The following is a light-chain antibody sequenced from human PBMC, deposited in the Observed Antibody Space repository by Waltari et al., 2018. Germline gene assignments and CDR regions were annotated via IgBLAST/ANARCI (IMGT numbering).Light chain of an antibody. J-gene: IGKJ2*01. CDR1: QDISHY. CDR3: QQYDGLPYT. CDR2: DAS. Sequence: DIQMTQSPPTLSASVGDRVTFTCQASQDISHYLNWYQQKPGKAPKLLIYDASNLERGAPSRCSGSGSGTDFTFTISRLETEDIATYYCQQYDGLPYTFGQGTKLEIK. V-gene: IGKV1-33*01.